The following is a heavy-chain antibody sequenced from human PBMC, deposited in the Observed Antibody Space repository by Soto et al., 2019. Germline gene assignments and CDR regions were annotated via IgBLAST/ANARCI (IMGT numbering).Heavy chain of an antibody. D-gene: IGHD3-10*01. CDR2: INSDGSST. CDR1: GFTFSSYW. Sequence: EVQLVESGGGLVQPGGSLRLSCAASGFTFSSYWMHWVHQAPGKGLVWVSRINSDGSSTSYADSVKGRFTISRDNAKNTLYLQMNSLRAEDTAVYYCARGGGLYYYYYYMDVWGKGTTVTVSS. V-gene: IGHV3-74*01. CDR3: ARGGGLYYYYYYMDV. J-gene: IGHJ6*03.